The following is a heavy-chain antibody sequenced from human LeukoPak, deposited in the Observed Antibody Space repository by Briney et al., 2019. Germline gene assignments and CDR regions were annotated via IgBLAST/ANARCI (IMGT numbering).Heavy chain of an antibody. Sequence: GGSLRLSCAASGFTFSSYAMHWVRQAPGKGLEWVAIISYDGNNIYCADSVKGRFTISRDNSKNTLYLQMNSLTADDTAVYYCARDRPYYYDSSGYSVWEYWGQGTLVTVSS. J-gene: IGHJ4*02. V-gene: IGHV3-30-3*01. CDR2: ISYDGNNI. CDR3: ARDRPYYYDSSGYSVWEY. D-gene: IGHD3-22*01. CDR1: GFTFSSYA.